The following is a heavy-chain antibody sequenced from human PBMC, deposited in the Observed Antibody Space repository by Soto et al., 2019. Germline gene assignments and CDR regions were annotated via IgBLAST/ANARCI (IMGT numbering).Heavy chain of an antibody. V-gene: IGHV1-69*02. D-gene: IGHD3-10*01. CDR2: VIPMLGMA. Sequence: QVQLVQSGAEVKKPGSSVKVSCTASEGTFNSYTLSWVRQAPGQGPEGMGRVIPMLGMADFAQKFQGRVMLPADKSTSTAYIVLSSLTSADTGLYYCATHYGSGSTHFDYRGQGPLITVSS. J-gene: IGHJ4*02. CDR3: ATHYGSGSTHFDY. CDR1: EGTFNSYT.